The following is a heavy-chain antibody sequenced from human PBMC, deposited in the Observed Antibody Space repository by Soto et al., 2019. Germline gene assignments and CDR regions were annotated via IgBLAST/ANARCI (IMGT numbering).Heavy chain of an antibody. V-gene: IGHV4-31*03. J-gene: IGHJ4*02. CDR2: IYFSGST. D-gene: IGHD1-26*01. CDR3: ACGNAWEVLLAY. CDR1: GASINSGGYY. Sequence: SDTLSLTCTGSGASINSGGYYWSWIRQLPGKGLEWIGYIYFSGSTYYNPSLESRVTISLDTSQNQFSLKLSSVTAADTAVYYCACGNAWEVLLAYWGQGTLVTVSS.